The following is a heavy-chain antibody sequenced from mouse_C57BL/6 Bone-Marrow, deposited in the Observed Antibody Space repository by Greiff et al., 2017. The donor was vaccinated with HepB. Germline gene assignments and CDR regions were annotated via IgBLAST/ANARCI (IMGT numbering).Heavy chain of an antibody. CDR2: ISYDGSN. V-gene: IGHV3-6*01. Sequence: VQLQESGPGLVKPSQSLSLTCSVTGYSITSGYYWNWIRQFPGNKPEWMGYISYDGSNNYNPSLKNRISITRDTSKNQFFLKLNSVTTEDTATYYCARNYYGSSHDYWGQGTTLTVSS. D-gene: IGHD1-1*01. CDR1: GYSITSGYY. J-gene: IGHJ2*01. CDR3: ARNYYGSSHDY.